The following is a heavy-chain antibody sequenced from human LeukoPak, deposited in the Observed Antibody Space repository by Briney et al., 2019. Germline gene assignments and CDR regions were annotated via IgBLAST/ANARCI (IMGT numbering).Heavy chain of an antibody. J-gene: IGHJ4*02. CDR3: AKELDTMFFDY. Sequence: GGSLRLSCATSGFNFDRYTIHWVRQAPGKGLEWVSLAGWAGGTTFYSDSVRGRFTISRDSGRKAVYLQMNSLTTDDTAFYFCAKELDTMFFDYWGQGALVTVSS. D-gene: IGHD3-10*02. CDR1: GFNFDRYT. CDR2: AGWAGGTT. V-gene: IGHV3-43*01.